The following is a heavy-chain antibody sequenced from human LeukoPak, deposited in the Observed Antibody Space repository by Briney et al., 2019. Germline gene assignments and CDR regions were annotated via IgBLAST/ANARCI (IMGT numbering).Heavy chain of an antibody. J-gene: IGHJ4*02. CDR3: AKASSDYDKFPFSDY. D-gene: IGHD5-12*01. V-gene: IGHV3-23*01. CDR2: MSNRGYSA. Sequence: QSGGSLRLSCAASGFTFSSYAMSWVRQAPGKGLEWVSGMSNRGYSAFYADSVKGRFTISRDSSKKTLYLQMDSLRAEDAAVYYCAKASSDYDKFPFSDYWGQGTPVTVSS. CDR1: GFTFSSYA.